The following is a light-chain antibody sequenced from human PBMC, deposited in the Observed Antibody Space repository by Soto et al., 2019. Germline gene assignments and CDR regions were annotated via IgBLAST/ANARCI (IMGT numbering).Light chain of an antibody. CDR2: DVS. Sequence: EIVLTQSPGTLSWSPGERSTLSCMASQSVSSSYLAWYQQKPGQAPRLLIYDVSNRATGIPARFSGSGSGTDFTLTISSLEPEDFAVYCCQQRSNWPRTFGQGTKVDIK. CDR3: QQRSNWPRT. CDR1: QSVSSSY. V-gene: IGKV3D-20*02. J-gene: IGKJ1*01.